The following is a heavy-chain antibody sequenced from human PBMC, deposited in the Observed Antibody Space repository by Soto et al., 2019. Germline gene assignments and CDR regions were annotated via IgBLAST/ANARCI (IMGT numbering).Heavy chain of an antibody. CDR2: ISGSGGST. Sequence: EVQLLESGGGLVQPGGSLRLSCAASGFTFSSYAMSWVRQAPGKGLEWVSAISGSGGSTYYADSVKGRFTISRDNSKNTLYLQMNSLRAEDTAVYYCAKDKSPYSSGWYGGGFDYWGQGTPVTVSS. V-gene: IGHV3-23*01. CDR3: AKDKSPYSSGWYGGGFDY. J-gene: IGHJ4*02. CDR1: GFTFSSYA. D-gene: IGHD6-19*01.